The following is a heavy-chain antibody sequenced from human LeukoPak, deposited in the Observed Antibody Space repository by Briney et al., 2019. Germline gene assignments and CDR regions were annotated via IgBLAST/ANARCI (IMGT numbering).Heavy chain of an antibody. CDR2: INPNSGGT. V-gene: IGHV1-2*02. J-gene: IGHJ4*02. CDR3: ARRVPPDY. D-gene: IGHD4/OR15-4a*01. CDR1: GYTFTSYG. Sequence: GASVKVSCKASGYTFTSYGISWVRQAPGQGLEWMGWINPNSGGTNYAQKFQGRVTMTRDTSISTAYMELSRLRSDDTAVYYCARRVPPDYWGQGTLVTVSS.